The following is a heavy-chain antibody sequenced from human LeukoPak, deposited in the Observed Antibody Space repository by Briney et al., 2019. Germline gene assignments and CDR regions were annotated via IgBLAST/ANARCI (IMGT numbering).Heavy chain of an antibody. CDR2: IWYDGSNK. V-gene: IGHV3-33*01. CDR3: ARLRGTLYGMDV. J-gene: IGHJ6*02. CDR1: GFTFSSYG. Sequence: SGGSLRLSCAASGFTFSSYGMHWVRQAPGKGQEWVAVIWYDGSNKYYADSVKGRFTISRDNSKNTLYLQMNSLRAEDTAVYYCARLRGTLYGMDVWGQGTTVTVSS. D-gene: IGHD3-16*01.